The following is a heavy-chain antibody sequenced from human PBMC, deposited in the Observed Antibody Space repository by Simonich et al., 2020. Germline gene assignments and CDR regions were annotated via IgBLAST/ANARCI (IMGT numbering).Heavy chain of an antibody. CDR3: ARVPPTSGSYYYYYYYMDV. CDR2: INPNSWGQ. CDR1: GYTFTGYY. D-gene: IGHD1-26*01. J-gene: IGHJ6*03. Sequence: QVQLVQSGAEVKKPGASVKVSCKASGYTFTGYYMHWVRPAPGQGLEWMGWINPNSWGQNYAPKFQGRVHMTRDTALSKAYMELSRLRSDDTAVYYCARVPPTSGSYYYYYYYMDVWGKGTTVTVSS. V-gene: IGHV1-2*02.